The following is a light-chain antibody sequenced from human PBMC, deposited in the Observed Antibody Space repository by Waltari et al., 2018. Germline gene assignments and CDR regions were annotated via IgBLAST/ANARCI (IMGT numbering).Light chain of an antibody. CDR3: QSYDTSLSVV. J-gene: IGLJ3*02. CDR1: GPTIRAGYA. CDR2: GST. Sequence: QSVLTQPPSVSGAPGQRVTISCTGSGPTIRAGYAVHWYQQLPRAAPKLLIYGSTSRPLGVPARFFGSTSGTSASLAITGLQAEDEADYYCQSYDTSLSVVFGGGTKLTVL. V-gene: IGLV1-40*01.